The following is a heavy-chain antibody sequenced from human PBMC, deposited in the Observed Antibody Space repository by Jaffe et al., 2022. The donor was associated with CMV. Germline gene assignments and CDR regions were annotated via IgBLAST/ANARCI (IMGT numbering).Heavy chain of an antibody. CDR3: ARGGIYCSSTSCYSPSYYYYGMDV. Sequence: QVQLQQSGPGLVKPSQTLSLTCAISGDSVSSNSAAWNWIRQSPSRGLEWLGRTYYRSKWYNDYAVSVKSRITINPDTSKNQFSLQLNSVTPEDTAVYYCARGGIYCSSTSCYSPSYYYYGMDVWGQGTTVTVSS. J-gene: IGHJ6*02. CDR1: GDSVSSNSAA. D-gene: IGHD2-2*02. CDR2: TYYRSKWYN. V-gene: IGHV6-1*01.